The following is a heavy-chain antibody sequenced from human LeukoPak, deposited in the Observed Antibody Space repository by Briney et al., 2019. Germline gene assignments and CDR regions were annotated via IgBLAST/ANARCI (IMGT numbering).Heavy chain of an antibody. CDR3: AKDLGERSGGRLTVVVTSTFDY. D-gene: IGHD3-22*01. V-gene: IGHV3-23*01. Sequence: GGSLRLSCAASGFTFSSYAMNWVRQAPGKGLEWVSSISGSGCSTFRADSVKGRFTISRDNSKNTLYLQMNSLRAEDTAVYYCAKDLGERSGGRLTVVVTSTFDYWGQGTLVTVSS. CDR1: GFTFSSYA. CDR2: ISGSGCST. J-gene: IGHJ4*02.